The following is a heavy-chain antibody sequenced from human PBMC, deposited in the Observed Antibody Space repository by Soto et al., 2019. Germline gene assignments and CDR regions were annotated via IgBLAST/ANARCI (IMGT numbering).Heavy chain of an antibody. V-gene: IGHV3-30*18. J-gene: IGHJ4*02. CDR2: ISSDGSDK. D-gene: IGHD2-15*01. Sequence: QVQLVASGGGVVQPGRSLRLSCAASGFTFSNFGMHWVRQAPGKGLEWVAAISSDGSDKYYSESVKGRFTISRDNSKNTLFLPMNSLRVEDTAVYYCAKGSEVARQELDYWGQGTLVTVSS. CDR1: GFTFSNFG. CDR3: AKGSEVARQELDY.